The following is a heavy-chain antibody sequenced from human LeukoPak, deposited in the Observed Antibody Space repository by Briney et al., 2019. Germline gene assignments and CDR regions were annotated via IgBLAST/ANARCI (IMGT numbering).Heavy chain of an antibody. V-gene: IGHV3-7*02. CDR1: GFTFSFYW. CDR3: TSKQDY. CDR2: IKEDGSEK. J-gene: IGHJ4*02. Sequence: PGGSLRLSCAASGFTFSFYWMSWVRQAPGKGLECVANIKEDGSEKYYVDSVKGRFTISRDNAKNTLYLQMNSLRAEDTAVYYCTSKQDYWGQGTLVTVSS.